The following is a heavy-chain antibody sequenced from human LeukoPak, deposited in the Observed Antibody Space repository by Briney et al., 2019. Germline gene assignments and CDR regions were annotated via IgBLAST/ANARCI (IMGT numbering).Heavy chain of an antibody. CDR1: GYTLTELS. CDR3: ATVLSGSYLGGSYFDY. J-gene: IGHJ4*02. D-gene: IGHD1-26*01. V-gene: IGHV1-24*01. Sequence: ASVKVSCKVSGYTLTELSMHWVRQAPGKGLEWMGGFDPEDGETIYAQKFQGRVTMTEDTSTDTAYMELSSLRSEDTAVYYCATVLSGSYLGGSYFDYWGQGALVTVPS. CDR2: FDPEDGET.